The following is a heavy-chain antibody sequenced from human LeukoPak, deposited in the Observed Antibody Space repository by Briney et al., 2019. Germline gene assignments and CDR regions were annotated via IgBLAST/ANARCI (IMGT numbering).Heavy chain of an antibody. J-gene: IGHJ4*02. D-gene: IGHD1-26*01. Sequence: GASVKVSCKASGYTFTDYYMHWVRQAPGQGLEWMGWSNPNSGGTNYAQKFQGRVTMTRDTSISTAYMELSRLRSDDTAVYYCARGGIVGATWGAYWGQGTLVTVSS. V-gene: IGHV1-2*02. CDR1: GYTFTDYY. CDR3: ARGGIVGATWGAY. CDR2: SNPNSGGT.